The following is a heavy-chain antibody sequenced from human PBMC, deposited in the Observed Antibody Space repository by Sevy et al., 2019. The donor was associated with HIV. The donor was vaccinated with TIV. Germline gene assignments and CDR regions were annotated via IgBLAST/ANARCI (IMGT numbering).Heavy chain of an antibody. CDR3: ATAREYYSDNSGYLDY. D-gene: IGHD3-22*01. J-gene: IGHJ4*02. CDR1: GYTLSELS. Sequence: ASVKVSCKVSGYTLSELSMHWVRQAPEKGLEWMGRFDPEDGEIIYEQKFQGRVTMTGDTSTDTAYMELSSLRSEDTALYYCATAREYYSDNSGYLDYWGQGTLVTVSS. V-gene: IGHV1-24*01. CDR2: FDPEDGEI.